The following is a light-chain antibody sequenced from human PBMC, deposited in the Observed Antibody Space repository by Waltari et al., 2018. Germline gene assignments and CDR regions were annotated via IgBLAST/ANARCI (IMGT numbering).Light chain of an antibody. Sequence: QSVLTQPPSASGTPGQSIIISCSSTSNTVNWLPQVPGAAPKLLIFSDDQRPSGVPARFSGSRSGTSASLAISGLHSEDEADYYCATWDNSLEGWLFGGGTKVTV. J-gene: IGLJ2*01. CDR3: ATWDNSLEGWL. V-gene: IGLV1-44*01. CDR1: SNT. CDR2: SDD.